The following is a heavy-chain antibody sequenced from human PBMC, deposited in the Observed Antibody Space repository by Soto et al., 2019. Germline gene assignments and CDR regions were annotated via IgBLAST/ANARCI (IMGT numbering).Heavy chain of an antibody. CDR1: GGTFSSYA. V-gene: IGHV1-69*01. Sequence: QVQLVQSGAEVKKPGSSVKVSCKASGGTFSSYAISWVRQAPGQGLEWMGGIIPIFGTANYAQKFQGRVTITADESTSTAYMELSSLRSEDTAVYYCARAGPAAMPIPLYCDYWGQGTLVTVSS. CDR2: IIPIFGTA. CDR3: ARAGPAAMPIPLYCDY. J-gene: IGHJ4*02. D-gene: IGHD2-2*01.